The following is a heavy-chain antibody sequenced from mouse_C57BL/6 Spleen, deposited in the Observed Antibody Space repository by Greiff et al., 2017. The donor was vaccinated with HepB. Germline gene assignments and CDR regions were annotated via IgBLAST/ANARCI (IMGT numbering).Heavy chain of an antibody. CDR2: ISYDGSN. D-gene: IGHD2-1*01. Sequence: EVKLMESGPGLVKPSQSLSLTCSVTGYSITSGYYWNWIRQFPGNKLEWMGYISYDGSNNYNPSLKNRISITRDTSKNQFFLKLNSVTTEDTATYYCARLYYGNYGAMDYWGQGTSVTVSS. V-gene: IGHV3-6*01. CDR3: ARLYYGNYGAMDY. CDR1: GYSITSGYY. J-gene: IGHJ4*01.